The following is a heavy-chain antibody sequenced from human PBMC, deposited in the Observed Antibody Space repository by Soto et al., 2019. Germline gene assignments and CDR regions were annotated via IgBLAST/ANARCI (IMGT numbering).Heavy chain of an antibody. J-gene: IGHJ4*02. CDR2: IYYSGST. D-gene: IGHD6-19*01. Sequence: SETLSLTCTVSGGSISSGCNYWSWIRQPPGKGLEWIGYIYYSGSTYYNPSLKSRVTISVDTSKNQFSLKLSSVTAADTAVYYCARLFSSGWHSNYVDYWGPGTLVTVFS. CDR1: GGSISSGCNY. CDR3: ARLFSSGWHSNYVDY. V-gene: IGHV4-30-4*01.